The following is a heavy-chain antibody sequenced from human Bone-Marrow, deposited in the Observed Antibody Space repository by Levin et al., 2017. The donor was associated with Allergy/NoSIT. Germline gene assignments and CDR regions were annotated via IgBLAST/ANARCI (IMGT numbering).Heavy chain of an antibody. D-gene: IGHD3-10*01. Sequence: PGESLKISCAASGFTFSSYAMHWVRQAPGKGLEWVAVISYDGSNKYYADSVKGRFTISRDNSKNTLYLQMNSLRAEDTAVYYCARVRLPMKFGESPNYYDYGMDVWGQGTTVTVSS. J-gene: IGHJ6*02. CDR1: GFTFSSYA. V-gene: IGHV3-30*04. CDR3: ARVRLPMKFGESPNYYDYGMDV. CDR2: ISYDGSNK.